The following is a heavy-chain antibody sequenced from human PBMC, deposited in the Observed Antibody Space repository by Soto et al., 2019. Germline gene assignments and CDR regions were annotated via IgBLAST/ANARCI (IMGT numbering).Heavy chain of an antibody. J-gene: IGHJ4*02. CDR3: ARLPYCSGGSCYSPTQTFDY. D-gene: IGHD2-15*01. CDR1: GYTFTSYA. Sequence: GASVKVSCKASGYTFTSYAMHWVRQAPGQRLEWMGWINAGNGNTKYSQKFQGRVTITRDTSASTAYMELSSLRSEDTAVYYCARLPYCSGGSCYSPTQTFDYWGQGTLVTVSS. V-gene: IGHV1-3*01. CDR2: INAGNGNT.